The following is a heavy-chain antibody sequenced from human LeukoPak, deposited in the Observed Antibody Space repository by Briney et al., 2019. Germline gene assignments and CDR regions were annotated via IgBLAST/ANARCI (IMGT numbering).Heavy chain of an antibody. D-gene: IGHD6-19*01. V-gene: IGHV3-7*01. CDR1: GFTFSSYW. CDR2: IKQDGSEK. Sequence: GGSLRLSCAASGFTFSSYWMSWVRQAPGKGLEWVANIKQDGSEKYYVDSVKGRFTISRDNAKNSLYLQMNSLRAEDTAVYYCARGTPSSSGWLYYGMDVWDQGTTVTVSS. J-gene: IGHJ6*02. CDR3: ARGTPSSSGWLYYGMDV.